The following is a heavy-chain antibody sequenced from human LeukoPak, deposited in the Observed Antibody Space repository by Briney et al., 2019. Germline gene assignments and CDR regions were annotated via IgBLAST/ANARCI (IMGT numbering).Heavy chain of an antibody. J-gene: IGHJ1*01. CDR2: INPNSGGT. D-gene: IGHD6-13*01. CDR1: GYTFTGYY. V-gene: IGHV1-2*02. CDR3: ERGKQQLAKYFQH. Sequence: ASVKVSCKASGYTFTGYYMHWVRQAPGQGLEWMGWINPNSGGTNYAQKFQGRVTMTRDTSISTAYMELSRLRSDDTAVYYCERGKQQLAKYFQHWGQGTLVTVSS.